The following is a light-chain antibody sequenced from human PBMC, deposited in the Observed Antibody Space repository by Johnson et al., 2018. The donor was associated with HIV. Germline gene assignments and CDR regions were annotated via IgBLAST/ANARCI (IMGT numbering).Light chain of an antibody. Sequence: QSVLTQPPSVSAAPGQKVTISCSGSNSNIGNNYVSWYQHLPGTAHKLLIYENNRRPSGIPDRFSGSQSGTSATLGITGLQTGDEADYYCGTWDSSLSAHYVFGTGTKITVL. J-gene: IGLJ1*01. V-gene: IGLV1-51*02. CDR1: NSNIGNNY. CDR2: ENN. CDR3: GTWDSSLSAHYV.